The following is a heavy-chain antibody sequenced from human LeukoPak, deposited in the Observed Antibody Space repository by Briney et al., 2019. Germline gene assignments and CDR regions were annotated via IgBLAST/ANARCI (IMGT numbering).Heavy chain of an antibody. D-gene: IGHD2-2*01. V-gene: IGHV1-8*03. CDR2: MNPNSGNT. Sequence: ASVKVSCKASGYTFTSYDINWVRQATGQGLEWMGWMNPNSGNTGYAQKFQGRVTITRNTSISAAYMELSSLRSDDTAVYYCARVIVVVPAAIGPPLHYYYGMDVWGQGTTVTVSS. CDR1: GYTFTSYD. J-gene: IGHJ6*02. CDR3: ARVIVVVPAAIGPPLHYYYGMDV.